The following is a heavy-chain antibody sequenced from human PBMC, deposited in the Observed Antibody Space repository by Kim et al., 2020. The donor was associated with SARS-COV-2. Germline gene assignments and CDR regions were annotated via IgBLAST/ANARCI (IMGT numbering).Heavy chain of an antibody. CDR2: IYTSGRT. CDR3: ASALGH. Sequence: SETLSLTCTVSGDSLSSDYWSWNRQPAGKGLEWIGRIYTSGRTNYNPSLQSRVTMSVDMSKNQFSLKLSSVTAADTAVHYFASALGHWGQGTLVTVSS. D-gene: IGHD3-16*02. CDR1: GDSLSSDY. V-gene: IGHV4-4*07. J-gene: IGHJ4*02.